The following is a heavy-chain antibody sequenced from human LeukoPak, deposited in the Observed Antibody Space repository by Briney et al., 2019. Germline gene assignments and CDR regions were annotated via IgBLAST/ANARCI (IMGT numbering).Heavy chain of an antibody. CDR1: GGSISSYY. CDR3: ARRVGFYGSGSLNYFDP. V-gene: IGHV4-59*05. D-gene: IGHD3-10*01. Sequence: SETLSLTCTVSGGSISSYYWSWIRQPPGKGLEWIGSIYYSGSTYYNPSLKSRVTISVDTSKNHFVLNLTSVTAADTAVYFCARRVGFYGSGSLNYFDPWGQGILVSVSS. J-gene: IGHJ5*01. CDR2: IYYSGST.